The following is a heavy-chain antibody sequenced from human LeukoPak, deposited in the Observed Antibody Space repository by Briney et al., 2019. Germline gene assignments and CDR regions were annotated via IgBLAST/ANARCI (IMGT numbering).Heavy chain of an antibody. Sequence: GASVKVSCKASGYTFTGYHIHWVRHAPGQGLEWMGWINPNSGDTNYAQKFQGRVTMTRDTSINTAYMELRSLRSDDTAVYYCARGNGDILTGQHRYFDLWGRGTLVTVSS. D-gene: IGHD3-9*01. CDR3: ARGNGDILTGQHRYFDL. V-gene: IGHV1-2*02. CDR1: GYTFTGYH. J-gene: IGHJ2*01. CDR2: INPNSGDT.